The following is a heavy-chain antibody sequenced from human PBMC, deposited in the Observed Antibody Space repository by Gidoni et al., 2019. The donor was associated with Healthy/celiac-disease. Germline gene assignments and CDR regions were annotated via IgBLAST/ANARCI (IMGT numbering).Heavy chain of an antibody. CDR3: VVVVTAAGGSQDAFDI. J-gene: IGHJ3*02. D-gene: IGHD2-21*02. V-gene: IGHV4-61*02. CDR1: GGSISSGSYY. Sequence: QVQLQESGPGLVKPSQTLSLTCPVSGGSISSGSYYWSWIRQPAGKGLEWIVRIYTRGSTNYNPSLKSRVTISVDTSKNQFSLKLSSVTAADTAVYYCVVVVTAAGGSQDAFDIWGQGTMVTVSS. CDR2: IYTRGST.